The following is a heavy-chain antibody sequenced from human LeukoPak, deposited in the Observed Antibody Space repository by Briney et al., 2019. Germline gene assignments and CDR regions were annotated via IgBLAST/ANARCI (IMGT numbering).Heavy chain of an antibody. D-gene: IGHD6-13*01. V-gene: IGHV1-69*13. CDR3: ASSRQQQLVRWFDP. Sequence: SVKVSCKASGGTFSSYAISWVRQAPGQGLEWMGGIIPIFGTANYAQKFQGRVTITADESTSTAYMELSSLRSEDTAVYYCASSRQQQLVRWFDPWGQGTLVAVSS. CDR2: IIPIFGTA. J-gene: IGHJ5*02. CDR1: GGTFSSYA.